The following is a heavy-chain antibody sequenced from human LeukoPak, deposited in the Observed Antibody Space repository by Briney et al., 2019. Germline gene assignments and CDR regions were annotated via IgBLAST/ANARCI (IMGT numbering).Heavy chain of an antibody. CDR2: ISAYNGNT. V-gene: IGHV1-18*01. D-gene: IGHD2-15*01. J-gene: IGHJ3*02. CDR1: GYTFTSYG. CDR3: ARDNLHPDIVVVVAGDNAFDI. Sequence: ASVKVSCKASGYTFTSYGISWVRQAPGQGLEWMGWISAYNGNTNYAQKLQGRVTMTTDTSTSTAYMELRSLRSEDTAVYYCARDNLHPDIVVVVAGDNAFDIWGQGTMVTVSS.